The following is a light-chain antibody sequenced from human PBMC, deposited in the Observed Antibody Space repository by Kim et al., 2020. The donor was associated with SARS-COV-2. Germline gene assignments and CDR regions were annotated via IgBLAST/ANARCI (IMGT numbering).Light chain of an antibody. CDR1: SSDVGGYNY. Sequence: QYALTQPASVSGSPGQSITISCTGTSSDVGGYNYVSWYQQHPGKAPKLMIHDVTNRPSGVSDRFSGSKSGNTASLTISGLQTEDEADYYCSSYTRTTTLVFGGGTQLTVL. J-gene: IGLJ2*01. CDR2: DVT. V-gene: IGLV2-14*03. CDR3: SSYTRTTTLV.